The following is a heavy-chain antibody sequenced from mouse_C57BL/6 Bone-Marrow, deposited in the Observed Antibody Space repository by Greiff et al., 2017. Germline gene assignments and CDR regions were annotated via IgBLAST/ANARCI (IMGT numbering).Heavy chain of an antibody. D-gene: IGHD1-1*01. CDR1: GFSLTSYG. CDR3: DRNRYYYGSSYEYAMDY. Sequence: QVQLKESGPGLVQPSQSLSITCTVSGFSLTSYGVHWVRQSPGKGLEWLGVIWSGGSTDYYAAFISRLSISKDNSKSQVFFKMNSLQPDNTAIYYCDRNRYYYGSSYEYAMDYWGQGTSVTVSS. CDR2: IWSGGST. V-gene: IGHV2-2*01. J-gene: IGHJ4*01.